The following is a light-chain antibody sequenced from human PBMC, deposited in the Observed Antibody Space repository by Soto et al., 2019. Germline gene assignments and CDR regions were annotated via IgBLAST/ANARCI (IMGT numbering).Light chain of an antibody. CDR2: GAS. V-gene: IGKV3-15*01. Sequence: EIVMTQSPATLSVSPGERATLSCRASQSVSSNLAWYQQKPGQAPRLLIYGASTRATGIPARFSGSGSGTKFTLTISSLQSEDFAVYYCQQYNNWPRTFGHGTKVDI. CDR1: QSVSSN. CDR3: QQYNNWPRT. J-gene: IGKJ1*01.